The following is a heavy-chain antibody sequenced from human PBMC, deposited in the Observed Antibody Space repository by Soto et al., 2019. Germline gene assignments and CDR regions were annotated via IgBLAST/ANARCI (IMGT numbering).Heavy chain of an antibody. V-gene: IGHV1-18*01. J-gene: IGHJ4*02. CDR2: ISANNGNT. D-gene: IGHD3-16*01. CDR1: GYTFTSYG. CDR3: ARDRGRYALDY. Sequence: QVQLVQSVAEVKNPGASVKVSCKASGYTFTSYGITWLRQAPGQGLEWMGWISANNGNTNYAQKLQGRVTMTTDTSTSTAYMELRSLRSDDTAVYYWARDRGRYALDYWGQATLVTFSS.